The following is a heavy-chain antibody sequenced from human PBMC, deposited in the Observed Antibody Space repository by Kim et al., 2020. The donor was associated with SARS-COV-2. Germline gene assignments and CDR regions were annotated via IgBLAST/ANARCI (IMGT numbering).Heavy chain of an antibody. CDR3: AHRLIVATDYQHQNWFGP. V-gene: IGHV2-5*02. Sequence: SGPTLVNPTQTLTLTCTFSGFSLSTSGVGVGWIRQPPGKALEWLALIYWDDDKRYSPSLKSRLTITKDTSKNQVVLTMTNMDPVDTATYYCAHRLIVATDYQHQNWFGPWGQGTLVTVSS. CDR2: IYWDDDK. J-gene: IGHJ5*02. CDR1: GFSLSTSGVG. D-gene: IGHD5-12*01.